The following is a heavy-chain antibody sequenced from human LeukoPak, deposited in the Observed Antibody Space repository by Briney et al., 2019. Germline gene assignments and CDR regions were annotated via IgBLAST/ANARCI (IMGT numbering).Heavy chain of an antibody. D-gene: IGHD3-10*01. CDR2: IKQDGSEK. Sequence: PGGSLRLSCAASGFTFSTYWMSWFRQAPGKGLEWVANIKQDGSEKYYVESVKGRFTISRDNAKNSLYLQVNSLRAEDAAVYDCARDSYGSGGYYDYWSQGALVTVSS. J-gene: IGHJ4*02. CDR1: GFTFSTYW. CDR3: ARDSYGSGGYYDY. V-gene: IGHV3-7*01.